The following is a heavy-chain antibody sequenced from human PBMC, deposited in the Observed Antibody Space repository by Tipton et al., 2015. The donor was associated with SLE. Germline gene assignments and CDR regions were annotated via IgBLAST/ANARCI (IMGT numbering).Heavy chain of an antibody. CDR3: ARDLPYSGSYYLDY. Sequence: SLRLSCTASGFTFSRYWMNWVRQAPGKGLEWVSSISSSSRYIYHAESLKGRFTISRDNAKNTLFLQMNSLRVEDTALYYCARDLPYSGSYYLDYWGQGTLVTVSS. CDR1: GFTFSRYW. D-gene: IGHD1-26*01. V-gene: IGHV3-21*01. J-gene: IGHJ4*02. CDR2: ISSSSRYI.